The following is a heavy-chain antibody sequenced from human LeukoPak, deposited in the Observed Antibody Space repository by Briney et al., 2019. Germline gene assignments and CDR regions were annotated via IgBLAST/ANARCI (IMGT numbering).Heavy chain of an antibody. CDR1: GYSISSVYY. V-gene: IGHV4-38-2*01. CDR3: ARMAADTTIFGVVKGRYYFDY. Sequence: SETLSLTCAVSGYSISSVYYWGWIRQPPGKGLEWIGSLYQSGKTYYNRSLKSRVTRSVDASKSQFSLKLIDVTAADAAVYYCARMAADTTIFGVVKGRYYFDYWGQGTRVTVSS. D-gene: IGHD3-3*01. CDR2: LYQSGKT. J-gene: IGHJ4*02.